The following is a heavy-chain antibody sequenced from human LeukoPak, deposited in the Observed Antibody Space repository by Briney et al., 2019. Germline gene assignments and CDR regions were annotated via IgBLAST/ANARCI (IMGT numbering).Heavy chain of an antibody. Sequence: PGGSLRLSCAVSGLTFSNAWMSWVRQAPGKGLEWVGRIKSTTVDGTPEYAAPVKGRFTISRDDSKNTVYLQMDSLKTEDTAVYYCTTGPGNSGYWGQGTLDTVSS. CDR2: IKSTTVDGTP. V-gene: IGHV3-15*01. J-gene: IGHJ4*02. CDR3: TTGPGNSGY. D-gene: IGHD4-23*01. CDR1: GLTFSNAW.